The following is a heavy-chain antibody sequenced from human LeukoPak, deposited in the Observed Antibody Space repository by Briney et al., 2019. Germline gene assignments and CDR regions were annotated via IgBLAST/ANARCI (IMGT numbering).Heavy chain of an antibody. D-gene: IGHD3-3*01. Sequence: GGSLRLSCAASGFTFSSYWMSWVRQAPGKGLEWVANIKQDGSEKYYVDSVKGRFTISRDNAKNSLYLQMNSLRAEDTAVYYCARAGRGIFGVVIISAMGVWGQGTTVTVSS. CDR2: IKQDGSEK. V-gene: IGHV3-7*01. CDR1: GFTFSSYW. CDR3: ARAGRGIFGVVIISAMGV. J-gene: IGHJ6*02.